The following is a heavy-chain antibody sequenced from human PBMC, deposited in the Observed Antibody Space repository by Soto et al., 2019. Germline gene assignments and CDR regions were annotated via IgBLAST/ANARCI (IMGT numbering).Heavy chain of an antibody. V-gene: IGHV1-46*01. CDR3: ARAQTAGDTPGGYYYYYYGMDF. D-gene: IGHD6-13*01. J-gene: IGHJ6*02. CDR2: INPSGGST. CDR1: GYTFTSYY. Sequence: ASVKVSCKASGYTFTSYYMHWVRQAPGQGLEWMGIINPSGGSTSYAQKFQGRVTMTRDTSTSTVYMELSSLRSEDTAVYYCARAQTAGDTPGGYYYYYYGMDFWGQGTTVTVSS.